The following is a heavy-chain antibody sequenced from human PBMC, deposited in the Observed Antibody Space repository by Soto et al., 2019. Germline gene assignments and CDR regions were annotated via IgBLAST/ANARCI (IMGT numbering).Heavy chain of an antibody. CDR3: AKLYDFWSGSPRYFDY. D-gene: IGHD3-3*01. V-gene: IGHV3-23*01. J-gene: IGHJ4*02. CDR2: ISGSGGST. CDR1: GFTFSNYA. Sequence: GSLRLSCAASGFTFSNYAMNWVRQAPGKGLEWVSAISGSGGSTYYADSVKGRFTISRDNSKNTLYLQMNSLRAEDMAVYYCAKLYDFWSGSPRYFDYWGQGTLVTVSS.